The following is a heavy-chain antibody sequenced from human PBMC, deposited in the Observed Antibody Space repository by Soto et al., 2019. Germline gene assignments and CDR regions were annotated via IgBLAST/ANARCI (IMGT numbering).Heavy chain of an antibody. J-gene: IGHJ3*02. V-gene: IGHV1-46*01. CDR1: GDTFTANY. CDR2: MTPSDGST. CDR3: AKHCGGDCSNGFDI. Sequence: ASVKVSCKASGDTFTANYMHWVRQAPGQGLEWMGVMTPSDGSTNYAQSFQGRVTMTRDTSTRTVYVELSSLRSEDTAVYYCAKHCGGDCSNGFDIWGQGTKVTVSS. D-gene: IGHD2-21*02.